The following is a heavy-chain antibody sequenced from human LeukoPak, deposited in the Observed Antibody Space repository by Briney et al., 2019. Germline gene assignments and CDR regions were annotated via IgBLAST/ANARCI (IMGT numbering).Heavy chain of an antibody. Sequence: GGSLRLSCATSGFTFNSFAMNWVRQAPGKGLEWVSSISSSDGTSHYADFVKGRFTISRDNSKNTLYLQTNSLRAEDTAAYYCAKSLGVGGYTRYKGFDQWGQGTLVVVSS. J-gene: IGHJ4*02. CDR1: GFTFNSFA. CDR2: ISSSDGTS. D-gene: IGHD3-16*02. V-gene: IGHV3-23*01. CDR3: AKSLGVGGYTRYKGFDQ.